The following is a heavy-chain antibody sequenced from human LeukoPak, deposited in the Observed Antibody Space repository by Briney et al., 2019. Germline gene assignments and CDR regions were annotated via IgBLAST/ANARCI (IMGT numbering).Heavy chain of an antibody. J-gene: IGHJ5*02. D-gene: IGHD2-2*01. CDR3: TREDCSNVRCYGASDA. Sequence: GGSLRLSCVASGFTFTSYAMSWVRQAPGKGLEYVSSISSANHMYYADSVKGRFTISRDNAKNSLFLQMNNLRGEDTAVYYCTREDCSNVRCYGASDAWRQGTLVTVS. CDR1: GFTFTSYA. CDR2: ISSANHM. V-gene: IGHV3-69-1*01.